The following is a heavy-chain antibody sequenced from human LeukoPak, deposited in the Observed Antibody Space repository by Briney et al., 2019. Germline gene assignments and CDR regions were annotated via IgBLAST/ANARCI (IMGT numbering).Heavy chain of an antibody. CDR1: GFTVSSNY. V-gene: IGHV3-53*01. Sequence: GGSLRLSCAASGFTVSSNYMSWVRQAPGKGLEWVSVIYSGGSTYYADSVKGRFTISRDNARNTLYLEMNSLRVEDTAVYFCARDISRTMDVWGQGTTVTV. J-gene: IGHJ6*02. CDR2: IYSGGST. CDR3: ARDISRTMDV. D-gene: IGHD2/OR15-2a*01.